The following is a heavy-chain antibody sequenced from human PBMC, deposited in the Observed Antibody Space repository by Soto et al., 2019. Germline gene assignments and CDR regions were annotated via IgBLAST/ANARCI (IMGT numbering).Heavy chain of an antibody. Sequence: PGESLKISCKGSGYSLTSYWISWVRQMPGKGLEWMGRIDPSDSYTNYSPSFQGHVTISADKSISTAYLQWSSLKASDTAMYYCARASDIVLMVYHGMDVWGQGTTVTVSS. V-gene: IGHV5-10-1*01. CDR1: GYSLTSYW. J-gene: IGHJ6*02. CDR2: IDPSDSYT. CDR3: ARASDIVLMVYHGMDV. D-gene: IGHD2-8*01.